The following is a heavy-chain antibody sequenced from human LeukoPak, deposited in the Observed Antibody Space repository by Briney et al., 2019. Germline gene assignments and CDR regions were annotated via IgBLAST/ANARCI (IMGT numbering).Heavy chain of an antibody. CDR1: GFTFSSYA. V-gene: IGHV3-30*04. CDR3: GRDQGGSIGWYGDY. CDR2: ISNDGTNK. J-gene: IGHJ4*02. D-gene: IGHD6-19*01. Sequence: GGSLRLSCAASGFTFSSYAMHWVRQAPGKGLEWVAFISNDGTNKYYADSVKGRFTISRDNSKNTLYLQMNSLRAEDTAVYYCGRDQGGSIGWYGDYWGQGTLVTVSS.